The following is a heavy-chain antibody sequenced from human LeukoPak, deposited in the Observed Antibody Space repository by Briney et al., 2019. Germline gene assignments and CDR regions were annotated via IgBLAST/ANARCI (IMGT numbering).Heavy chain of an antibody. CDR3: ARDSELYYYDSSGYYDY. CDR2: ISAYNGNT. D-gene: IGHD3-22*01. J-gene: IGHJ4*02. Sequence: ASVKVSCKASGYTFTSYGISWVRQAPGQGPEWMGWISAYNGNTNYAQKLQGRVTMTTDTSTSTAYMELRSLRSDDTAVYYCARDSELYYYDSSGYYDYWGQGTLVTVSS. V-gene: IGHV1-18*01. CDR1: GYTFTSYG.